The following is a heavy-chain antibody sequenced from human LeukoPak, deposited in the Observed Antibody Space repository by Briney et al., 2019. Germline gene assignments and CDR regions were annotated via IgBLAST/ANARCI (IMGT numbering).Heavy chain of an antibody. D-gene: IGHD6-13*01. CDR1: GFTFDNYG. CDR3: AKDYGYSSSWYDY. CDR2: ISWNSASV. J-gene: IGHJ4*02. V-gene: IGHV3-9*01. Sequence: GGSLRLSCEASGFTFDNYGMHWVRQAPGKGLEWVSTISWNSASVGYVDSVKGRFTISRDNAKKTLYLQMNSLRPEDTALYYCAKDYGYSSSWYDYWGQGTLVTVSS.